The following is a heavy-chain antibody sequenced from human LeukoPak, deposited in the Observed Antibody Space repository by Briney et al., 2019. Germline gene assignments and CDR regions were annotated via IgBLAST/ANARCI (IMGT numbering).Heavy chain of an antibody. V-gene: IGHV3-33*08. D-gene: IGHD2-15*01. CDR1: GFTFSNYG. J-gene: IGHJ3*02. CDR3: ARERGGDAFDI. Sequence: GGSLRLSCAASGFTFSNYGMHWVRQAPGKGLDWVALIWYDEDAKFYADSVKGRFTISRDNSKDTLYLQMNSLGVEDTAVYYCARERGGDAFDIWGQGTMVTVSS. CDR2: IWYDEDAK.